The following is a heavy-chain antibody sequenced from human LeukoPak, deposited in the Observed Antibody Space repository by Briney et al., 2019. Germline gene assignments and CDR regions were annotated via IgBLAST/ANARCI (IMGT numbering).Heavy chain of an antibody. CDR3: ARDRVYYDSSGYYDY. CDR2: INAGNGNT. J-gene: IGHJ4*02. CDR1: GYTFTSYA. V-gene: IGHV1-3*01. D-gene: IGHD3-22*01. Sequence: ASVKVSCKASGYTFTSYAMHWVRQAPGQRLEWMGWINAGNGNTKYSQKFQGRVTITADESTSTAYMELSSLRSEDTAVYYCARDRVYYDSSGYYDYWGQGTLVTVSS.